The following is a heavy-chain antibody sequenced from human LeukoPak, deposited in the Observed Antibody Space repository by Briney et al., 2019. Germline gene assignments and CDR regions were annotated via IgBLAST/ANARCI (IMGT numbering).Heavy chain of an antibody. CDR2: INPNSGGT. CDR3: RMGRAVAGTFFDY. Sequence: GASVKVSCKASGYTFTGYYMHWVRQAPGQGLEWMGWINPNSGGTNYAQKFQGRVTMTRDTSISTAYMELSRLRSDDTAVYYCRMGRAVAGTFFDYWGQGTLVTVSS. V-gene: IGHV1-2*02. J-gene: IGHJ4*02. D-gene: IGHD6-19*01. CDR1: GYTFTGYY.